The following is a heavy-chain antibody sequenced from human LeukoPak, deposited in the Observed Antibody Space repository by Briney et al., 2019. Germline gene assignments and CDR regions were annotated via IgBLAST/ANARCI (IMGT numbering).Heavy chain of an antibody. J-gene: IGHJ3*02. CDR3: ARGAYDFWSGDASGAFDI. D-gene: IGHD3-3*01. V-gene: IGHV4-61*02. CDR1: GGSISSGSYY. CDR2: IYTSGIT. Sequence: PSQTLSLTCTVSGGSISSGSYYWSWIRQPAGKGLEWIGRIYTSGITNYNPSLKSRATISVDTSKNQFSLKLSSVTAADTAVYYCARGAYDFWSGDASGAFDIWGQGTMVTVSS.